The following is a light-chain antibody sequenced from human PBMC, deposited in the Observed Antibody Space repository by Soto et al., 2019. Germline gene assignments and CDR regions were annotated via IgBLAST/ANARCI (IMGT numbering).Light chain of an antibody. CDR3: QQYGSSGT. J-gene: IGKJ1*01. Sequence: EIVLTQSPATLSLSPGERATLSCRASQSVSSSYLAWYQQKPGQAPRLLIVGASTRATGIPDRFSGRGSGTDFTLTISILEPEDFAVYYCQQYGSSGTFGQGTKVDI. V-gene: IGKV3-20*01. CDR2: GAS. CDR1: QSVSSSY.